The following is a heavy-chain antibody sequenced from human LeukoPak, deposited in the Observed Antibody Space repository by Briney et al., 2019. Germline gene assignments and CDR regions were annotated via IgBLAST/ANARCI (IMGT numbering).Heavy chain of an antibody. CDR2: ISGSGDST. CDR3: AKDSTVTAPNWFDP. D-gene: IGHD4-11*01. J-gene: IGHJ5*02. CDR1: GFTFSTYA. V-gene: IGHV3-23*01. Sequence: GGSLRLSCAASGFTFSTYAMSWVRHAPGKGLEWVSAISGSGDSTHYAGAVKGRFTISRDNSKNTLYLQMNSLRAEDSAVYYCAKDSTVTAPNWFDPWGQGTLVTASS.